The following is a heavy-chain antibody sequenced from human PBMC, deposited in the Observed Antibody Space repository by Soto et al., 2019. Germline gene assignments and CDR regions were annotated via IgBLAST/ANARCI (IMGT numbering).Heavy chain of an antibody. CDR2: IYYSRST. CDR1: GGSISSSSYY. V-gene: IGHV4-39*01. J-gene: IGHJ5*02. CDR3: ASDERGYCSRTRWHGLNGGVDRFDP. Sequence: SETLSLTCTVSGGSISSSSYYWGWIRQPPGKGLVWIGRIYYSRSTYYNPSLKSRVTISGDTSKNRFSLKLSSVTAADTAVDYCASDERGYCSRTRWHGLNGGVDRFDPWGQGTLVT. D-gene: IGHD2-2*01.